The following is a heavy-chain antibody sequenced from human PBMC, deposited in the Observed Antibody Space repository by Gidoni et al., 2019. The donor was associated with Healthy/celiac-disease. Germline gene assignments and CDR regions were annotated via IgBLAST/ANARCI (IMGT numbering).Heavy chain of an antibody. Sequence: QLQLQESGPGLVKPSETLSLTCTVSGGSISSSSYYWGWIRQPPGKGLEWIGSIYYSGSTYYNPSLKSRVTISVDTSKNQFSLKLSSVTAADTAVYYCARHQNGDGDLEYFDLWGRGTLVTVSS. CDR1: GGSISSSSYY. J-gene: IGHJ2*01. CDR2: IYYSGST. D-gene: IGHD4-17*01. CDR3: ARHQNGDGDLEYFDL. V-gene: IGHV4-39*01.